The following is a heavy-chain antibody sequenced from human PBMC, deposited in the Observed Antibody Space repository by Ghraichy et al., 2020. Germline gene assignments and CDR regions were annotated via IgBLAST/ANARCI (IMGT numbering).Heavy chain of an antibody. J-gene: IGHJ4*02. CDR3: VKGSVGWPMHRFDF. V-gene: IGHV3-9*01. CDR2: INWNSEKI. D-gene: IGHD6-19*01. CDR1: GFTFGNYG. Sequence: GGSLRLSCVGSGFTFGNYGMHWVRQAPGKGLEWVSGINWNSEKIGYAGSVEGRFIISRDNAKNSLSLQINSLTTEDTALYYCVKGSVGWPMHRFDFWGQGTLVTVTS.